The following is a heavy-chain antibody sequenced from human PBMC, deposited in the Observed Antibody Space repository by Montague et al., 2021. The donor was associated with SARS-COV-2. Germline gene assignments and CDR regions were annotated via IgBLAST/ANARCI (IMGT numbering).Heavy chain of an antibody. J-gene: IGHJ4*02. CDR2: IYYTGTI. CDR1: GGSISITDRY. Sequence: SETLSLTCSVSGGSISITDRYWGWIRQPPGKGLEFIGTIYYTGTIYYNPSLKSRVTISRDTSKNQFSLKVTSVTAADTAVYYCARCLPTGIGGRGYFDFWGQGSLVTVPS. D-gene: IGHD1-1*01. V-gene: IGHV4-39*07. CDR3: ARCLPTGIGGRGYFDF.